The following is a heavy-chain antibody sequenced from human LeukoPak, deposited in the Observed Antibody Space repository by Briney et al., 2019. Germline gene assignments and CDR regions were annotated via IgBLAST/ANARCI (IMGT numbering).Heavy chain of an antibody. D-gene: IGHD6-19*01. CDR3: ASQYNSGWYGVQGAFDI. Sequence: GESLKISCKGSGYTFTSYWIGWVRQLPGKGLEWMGIIYPGDSDTRYSPAFQGQVTISVDKSISTAYLQWSSLKASDTAMYYCASQYNSGWYGVQGAFDIWGQGTMVTVSS. CDR2: IYPGDSDT. J-gene: IGHJ3*02. CDR1: GYTFTSYW. V-gene: IGHV5-51*01.